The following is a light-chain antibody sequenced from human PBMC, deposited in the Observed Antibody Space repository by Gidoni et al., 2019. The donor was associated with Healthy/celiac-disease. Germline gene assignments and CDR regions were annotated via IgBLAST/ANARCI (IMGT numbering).Light chain of an antibody. CDR2: AAS. Sequence: DIQLTQSPSFLSASVGDRVTITCRASHGISSYLAWYQQKPGKAPKLLIYAASTLQSGVPSRFSGSGSGTEFTLTISSLQPEDFATYYCQQLNSYPRVCSFGQGTKLEIK. V-gene: IGKV1-9*01. CDR1: HGISSY. CDR3: QQLNSYPRVCS. J-gene: IGKJ2*04.